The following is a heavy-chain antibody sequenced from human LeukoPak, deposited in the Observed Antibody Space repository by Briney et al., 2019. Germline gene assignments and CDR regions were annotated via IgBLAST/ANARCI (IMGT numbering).Heavy chain of an antibody. D-gene: IGHD6-6*01. CDR1: GGSISNYY. CDR2: IYYGGTT. Sequence: SETLSLTCTVSGGSISNYYWSWIRQPPGNGLEWIGFIYYGGTTNYNPSLKSRVTISVDTSKNQLSLKLSSVTAADTAVYYCARHGWYSSSTYYFDYWGQGTLVTVSS. CDR3: ARHGWYSSSTYYFDY. V-gene: IGHV4-59*01. J-gene: IGHJ4*02.